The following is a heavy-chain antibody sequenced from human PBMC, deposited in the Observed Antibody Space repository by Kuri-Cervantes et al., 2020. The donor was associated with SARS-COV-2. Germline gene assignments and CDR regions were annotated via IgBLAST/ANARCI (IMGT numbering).Heavy chain of an antibody. CDR2: ISAYNGNT. V-gene: IGHV1-69*13. CDR3: ARDRRYYDFWSGYGNTGDLYYYYYYMDV. D-gene: IGHD3-3*01. CDR1: GGTFSSYA. Sequence: SVKVSCKASGGTFSSYAISWVRQAPGQGLEWMGWISAYNGNTNYAQKLQGRVTITADESTSTAYMELSSLRAEDTAVYYCARDRRYYDFWSGYGNTGDLYYYYYYMDVWGKGTTVTVSS. J-gene: IGHJ6*03.